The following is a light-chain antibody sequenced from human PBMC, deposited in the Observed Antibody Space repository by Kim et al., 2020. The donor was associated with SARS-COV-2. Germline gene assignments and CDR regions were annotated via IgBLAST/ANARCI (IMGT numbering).Light chain of an antibody. V-gene: IGKV1-5*03. J-gene: IGKJ2*01. CDR3: QQYNFYRFT. Sequence: SASVGDRVTITCRAIQSVNTCLAWYRQRPGKAPELLISQASVLQSGVSSKFSGSGSGTEFTLTIDSLQPDDCATYYCQQYNFYRFTFGQGTKLEI. CDR2: QAS. CDR1: QSVNTC.